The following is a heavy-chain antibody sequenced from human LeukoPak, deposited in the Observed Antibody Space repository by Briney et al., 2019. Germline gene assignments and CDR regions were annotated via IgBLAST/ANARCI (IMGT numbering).Heavy chain of an antibody. Sequence: GGSLRLSCAASGFTVSSNYMSWVRQAPGKGLEWVSVIYSGGSTYYADSVKGRFTISRHNSKNTLYLQMNSLRAEDTAVYYCARGGDCYGSGGAFDIWGQGTMVTVSS. CDR2: IYSGGST. CDR3: ARGGDCYGSGGAFDI. V-gene: IGHV3-53*04. D-gene: IGHD3-10*01. J-gene: IGHJ3*02. CDR1: GFTVSSNY.